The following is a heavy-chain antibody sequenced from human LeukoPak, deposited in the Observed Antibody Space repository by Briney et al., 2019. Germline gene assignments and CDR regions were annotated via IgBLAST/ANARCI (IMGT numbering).Heavy chain of an antibody. CDR2: ISSSSSYI. CDR1: GFTFSSYS. D-gene: IGHD4/OR15-4a*01. CDR3: ARDPTDYPDDY. J-gene: IGHJ4*02. Sequence: GGSLRLSCAASGFTFSSYSMTWVRQAPGKGLEWVSSISSSSSYIYYADSVKGRFTISRDNAKNSLYLQMNSLRAEDTAVYYCARDPTDYPDDYWGQGTLVTVSS. V-gene: IGHV3-21*01.